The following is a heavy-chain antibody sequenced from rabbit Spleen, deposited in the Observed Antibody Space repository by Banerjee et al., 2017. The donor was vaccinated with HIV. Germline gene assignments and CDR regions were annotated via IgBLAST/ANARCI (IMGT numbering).Heavy chain of an antibody. CDR3: GSAYSDIYFNL. CDR1: GFSFSSGYY. CDR2: IGSGSGDT. J-gene: IGHJ4*01. D-gene: IGHD6-1*01. V-gene: IGHV1S45*01. Sequence: QEQLVESGGDLVKPEGSLTLPCTASGFSFSSGYYISWVRQAPGKGLEWIGCIGSGSGDTWYASWAKGRFTISKTSSTTVTLQMTSLTAADTATYFCGSAYSDIYFNLWGPGTLVTVS.